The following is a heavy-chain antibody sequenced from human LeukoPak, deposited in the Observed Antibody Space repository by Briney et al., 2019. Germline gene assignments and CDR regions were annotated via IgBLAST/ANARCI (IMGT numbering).Heavy chain of an antibody. CDR3: ARGPGSGTYWAFDY. D-gene: IGHD1-26*01. J-gene: IGHJ4*02. Sequence: SETLSLTCTVSGGSISSYYWSWIRQPPGKGLEWIAYIYDSGSTTYNPSLKSRVTISVDTSKNQFSLKLSSVTAADTAVYYCARGPGSGTYWAFDYWGQGTLVTVSS. V-gene: IGHV4-59*01. CDR2: IYDSGST. CDR1: GGSISSYY.